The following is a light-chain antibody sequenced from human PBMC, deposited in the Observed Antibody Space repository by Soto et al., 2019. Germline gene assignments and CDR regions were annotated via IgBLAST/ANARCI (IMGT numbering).Light chain of an antibody. CDR3: QQYNIWPLT. Sequence: EIVMTQSPATLSVSAGERATLSCRASQSVSSYLAWYQQKPGQAPRLLIYGASTRATGIPARFGGSWSGTEFTLTISSLQSEDFAVYYCQQYNIWPLTFGGGTTLEIK. CDR2: GAS. V-gene: IGKV3-15*01. CDR1: QSVSSY. J-gene: IGKJ4*01.